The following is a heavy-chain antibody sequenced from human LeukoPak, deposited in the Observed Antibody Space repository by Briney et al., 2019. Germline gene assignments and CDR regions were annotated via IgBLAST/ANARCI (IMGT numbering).Heavy chain of an antibody. Sequence: GGSLRLSCAASGFTFSSYAMSWVRQAPGKGLEWVSSISSSSSYIYYADSVKGRFTISRDNAKNSLYLQMNSLRAEDTAVYYCARDHRRNTPGYWGQGTLVTVSS. CDR1: GFTFSSYA. D-gene: IGHD2-2*02. V-gene: IGHV3-21*01. CDR3: ARDHRRNTPGY. CDR2: ISSSSSYI. J-gene: IGHJ4*02.